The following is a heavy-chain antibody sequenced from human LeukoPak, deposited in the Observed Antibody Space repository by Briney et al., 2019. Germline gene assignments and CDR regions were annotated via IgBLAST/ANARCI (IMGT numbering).Heavy chain of an antibody. CDR3: ARGEQWTLDY. D-gene: IGHD6-19*01. V-gene: IGHV4-31*11. J-gene: IGHJ4*02. CDR2: IYYSGST. Sequence: SETLSLTCAVYGGSFSGYYWSWIRQHPGKGLEWIGYIYYSGSTYYNPSLKSRVTISVDTSKNQFSLKLSSVTAADTAVYYCARGEQWTLDYWGQGTLVTVSS. CDR1: GGSFSGYY.